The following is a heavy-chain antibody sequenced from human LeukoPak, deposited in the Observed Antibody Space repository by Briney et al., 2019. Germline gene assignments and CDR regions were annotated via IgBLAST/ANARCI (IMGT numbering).Heavy chain of an antibody. CDR3: AGGPAWAGTAFDF. Sequence: SETLSLTCSVSGGSVRSYYWSWIRQFAGKELQWIGYIYTSGSTDYIPSLKSRVTISVDRSRNLIFLNLRSVTAADTAVYYCAGGPAWAGTAFDFWGQGSRVTVSS. D-gene: IGHD6-19*01. V-gene: IGHV4-4*09. J-gene: IGHJ4*02. CDR2: IYTSGST. CDR1: GGSVRSYY.